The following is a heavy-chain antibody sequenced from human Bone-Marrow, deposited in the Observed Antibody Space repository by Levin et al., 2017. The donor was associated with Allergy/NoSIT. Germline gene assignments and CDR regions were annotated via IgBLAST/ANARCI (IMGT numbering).Heavy chain of an antibody. Sequence: GGSLRLSCSASGFTFSCYAMIWVRQAPGKGLEWVSTISDSGGSTYYADSVKGRFTISRDKSTKTLYLQMNSLSVDDTAMYYCTKDLRKWLVSEGYFDHWGPGTLVTVSS. V-gene: IGHV3-23*01. D-gene: IGHD6-19*01. CDR3: TKDLRKWLVSEGYFDH. CDR2: ISDSGGST. J-gene: IGHJ4*02. CDR1: GFTFSCYA.